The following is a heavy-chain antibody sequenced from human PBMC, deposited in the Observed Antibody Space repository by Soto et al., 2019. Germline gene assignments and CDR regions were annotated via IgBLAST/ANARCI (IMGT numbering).Heavy chain of an antibody. D-gene: IGHD6-6*01. J-gene: IGHJ4*02. V-gene: IGHV3-23*01. CDR2: ISGSGGST. CDR3: AKDHVRPY. Sequence: EVQLLESGGGLVQPGGSLRLSCEASGFTVSSYAMRWVRQAPGKGLERVSAISGSGGSTYYSDSVKGRFTISRDTSKNTLYLQMNSLRAEDTAVYYCAKDHVRPYWGQGTLVTVSS. CDR1: GFTVSSYA.